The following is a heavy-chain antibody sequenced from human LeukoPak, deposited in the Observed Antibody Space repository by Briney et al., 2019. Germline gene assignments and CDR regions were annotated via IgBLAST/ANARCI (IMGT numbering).Heavy chain of an antibody. CDR3: ASTTLYYYDSSSYYAGFDY. V-gene: IGHV4-28*01. CDR2: IYHSGTT. Sequence: SDTLSLTCAVSGYSITSSSWWGWIRQPPGKGLEWIGYIYHSGTTYYNPSLQSRVTMSVDTSKNQFSLKLSSVTAADTAVYYCASTTLYYYDSSSYYAGFDYWGQGTLVTVSS. J-gene: IGHJ4*02. CDR1: GYSITSSSW. D-gene: IGHD3-22*01.